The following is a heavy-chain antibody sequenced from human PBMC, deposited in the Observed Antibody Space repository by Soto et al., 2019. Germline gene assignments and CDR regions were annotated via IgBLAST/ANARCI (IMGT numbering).Heavy chain of an antibody. Sequence: ASVKVSCKASGYTFTGYYMHWVRQAPGQGLEWIGWINPNSGSTNYAQKFQERVTITRDTSISTAYMELSSLRSEDTAVYYCAADARYNCNYVDYWGQGTLVTSPQ. CDR3: AADARYNCNYVDY. V-gene: IGHV1-2*02. J-gene: IGHJ4*02. CDR2: INPNSGST. D-gene: IGHD1-20*01. CDR1: GYTFTGYY.